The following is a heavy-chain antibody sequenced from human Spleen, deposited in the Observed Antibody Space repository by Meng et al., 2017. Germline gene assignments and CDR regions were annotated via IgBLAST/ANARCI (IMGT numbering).Heavy chain of an antibody. V-gene: IGHV1-3*01. Sequence: QVQFVQSGAGVKKPGASVKVSCKASGYTFSPYPIHWVRQAPGQGLEWMGWINPGNGNTKYSQKFQGRVTITRDTAASTAYMELHSLGYEDTAVYYCARIQSWGQGTLVTVSS. CDR1: GYTFSPYP. D-gene: IGHD4-11*01. CDR2: INPGNGNT. J-gene: IGHJ5*02. CDR3: ARIQS.